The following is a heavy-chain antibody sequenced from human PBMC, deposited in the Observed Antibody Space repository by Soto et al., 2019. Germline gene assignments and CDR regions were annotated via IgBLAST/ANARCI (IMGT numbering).Heavy chain of an antibody. CDR2: TYYRSKWYY. J-gene: IGHJ4*02. V-gene: IGHV6-1*01. CDR1: GDSVTGNTAG. Sequence: TLSLTCVISGDSVTGNTAGWNWIRQSPSRGLEWLGRTYYRSKWYYDYAGSLKGRMTINPDTSTSTAYMELRSLRSDDTAVYYCARDRPEYDRVWLLPPCDYWGQGTLVTVSS. CDR3: ARDRPEYDRVWLLPPCDY. D-gene: IGHD3-22*01.